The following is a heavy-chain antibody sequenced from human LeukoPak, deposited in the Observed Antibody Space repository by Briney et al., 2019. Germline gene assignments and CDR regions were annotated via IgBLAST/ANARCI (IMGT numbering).Heavy chain of an antibody. Sequence: PGRSLRLSCAASGFTFSSYAMHWVRQAPGKGLEWVAVISYDGSNKYYADSVKGRFTISRDNSKNTLYLQMNSLRAEDTAVYYCARGPVSGWYGSTDYWGQGTLVTVSS. D-gene: IGHD6-19*01. CDR3: ARGPVSGWYGSTDY. CDR1: GFTFSSYA. V-gene: IGHV3-30-3*01. J-gene: IGHJ4*02. CDR2: ISYDGSNK.